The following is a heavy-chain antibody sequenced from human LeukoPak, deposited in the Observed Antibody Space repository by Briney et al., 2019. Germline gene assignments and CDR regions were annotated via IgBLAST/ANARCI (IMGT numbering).Heavy chain of an antibody. J-gene: IGHJ4*02. V-gene: IGHV3-30*02. CDR3: AKGGVSYYDSGLDH. CDR1: GFTFNTYG. D-gene: IGHD3-10*01. CDR2: IRYAGTVK. Sequence: PGGSLRLSCAVSGFTFNTYGMHWVRQAPGKGLEWVTFIRYAGTVKYYADSVKGRFTVSRDNSKATPYLEMDSLRTDDTAVYYCAKGGVSYYDSGLDHWGQGILVTVSS.